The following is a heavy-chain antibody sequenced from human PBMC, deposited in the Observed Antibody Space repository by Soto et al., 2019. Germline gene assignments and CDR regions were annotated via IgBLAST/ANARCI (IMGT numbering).Heavy chain of an antibody. V-gene: IGHV3-74*01. Sequence: VGSLRLPCAASGFTFSSYWMHWVRQAPGKGLVWVSRINSDGSSTSYADSVKGRFTISRDNAKNTLYLQMNSLRAEDTAVYYCAREVGGTYYEDYWGQGTLVTVSS. CDR1: GFTFSSYW. CDR2: INSDGSST. J-gene: IGHJ4*02. CDR3: AREVGGTYYEDY. D-gene: IGHD1-26*01.